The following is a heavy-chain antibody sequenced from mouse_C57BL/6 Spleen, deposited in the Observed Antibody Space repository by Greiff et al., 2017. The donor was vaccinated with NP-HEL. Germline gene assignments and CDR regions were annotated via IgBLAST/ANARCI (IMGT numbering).Heavy chain of an antibody. J-gene: IGHJ2*01. V-gene: IGHV5-6*01. D-gene: IGHD1-1*01. Sequence: EVQRVESGGDLVKPGGSLKLSCAASGFTFSSYGMSWVRQTPDKRLEWVATISSGGSYTYYPDSVKGRFTISRDNAKNTLYLQMSSLKSADTAMYYCARHPSITTVVAPFDYWGQGTTLTVSS. CDR3: ARHPSITTVVAPFDY. CDR1: GFTFSSYG. CDR2: ISSGGSYT.